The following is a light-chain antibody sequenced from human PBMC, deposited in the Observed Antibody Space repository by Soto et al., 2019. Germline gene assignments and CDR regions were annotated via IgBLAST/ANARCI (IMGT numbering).Light chain of an antibody. CDR2: LNSDGSH. J-gene: IGLJ2*01. V-gene: IGLV4-69*01. CDR3: QTWGTSHVV. CDR1: SGHSSYA. Sequence: QLVLTQSPSASASLGASVKLTCTLSSGHSSYAIAWHQQQPEKGPRYLMKLNSDGSHSKGDGIPDRFSGSSSGAERYLTNSSLQSEDVADYYCQTWGTSHVVFGGGTQLTVL.